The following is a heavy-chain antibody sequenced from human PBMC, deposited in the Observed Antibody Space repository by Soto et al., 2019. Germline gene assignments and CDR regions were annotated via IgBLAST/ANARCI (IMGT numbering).Heavy chain of an antibody. CDR3: ARGILLWFGDPRREWFDP. D-gene: IGHD3-10*01. J-gene: IGHJ5*02. Sequence: SETLSLTCAVYGGSFSGYYWSWIRQPPGKGLEWIGEINHSGSTNYNPSLKSRVTISVDTSKNQFSLKLSSVTAADTAVYYCARGILLWFGDPRREWFDPWGQGTLVTVSS. CDR1: GGSFSGYY. V-gene: IGHV4-34*01. CDR2: INHSGST.